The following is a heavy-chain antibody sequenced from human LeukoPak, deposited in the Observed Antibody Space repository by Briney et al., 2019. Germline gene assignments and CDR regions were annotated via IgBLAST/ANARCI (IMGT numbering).Heavy chain of an antibody. CDR3: ARRRSGYDYVWGSYRPRGGFDY. Sequence: SETLSLTCTVSGGSISSYYWSWIRQPPGKGLEWIGYIYYSGSTNYNPSLKSRVTISVDTSKNQFSLKLSSVTAADTAVYYCARRRSGYDYVWGSYRPRGGFDYWGQGTLVTVSS. V-gene: IGHV4-59*08. J-gene: IGHJ4*02. D-gene: IGHD3-16*02. CDR1: GGSISSYY. CDR2: IYYSGST.